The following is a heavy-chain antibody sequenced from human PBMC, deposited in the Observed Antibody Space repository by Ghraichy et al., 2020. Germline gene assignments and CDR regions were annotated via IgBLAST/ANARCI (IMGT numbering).Heavy chain of an antibody. D-gene: IGHD4-17*01. CDR3: ARDPYGDYKYGGTDY. V-gene: IGHV3-7*01. Sequence: GGSLRLSCAASGFTFSTYSMKWVRQTPERGLEWVASIKSDGSDIFYVDSVKGRFTISRDNAKNSVSLEMNSLRVEDTAVYYCARDPYGDYKYGGTDYWGQGTLVSVSS. CDR1: GFTFSTYS. J-gene: IGHJ4*02. CDR2: IKSDGSDI.